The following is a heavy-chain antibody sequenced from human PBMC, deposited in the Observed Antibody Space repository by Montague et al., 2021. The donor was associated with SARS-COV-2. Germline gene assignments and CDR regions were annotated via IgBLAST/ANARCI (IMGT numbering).Heavy chain of an antibody. J-gene: IGHJ6*03. CDR2: IDWDGDT. Sequence: PALVKPTQTLTLTCTFSGFSLTTNGMCVSWIRQTPGKALEWLARIDWDGDTYYSTSLKTRLSISKDTSKNQVVLTMTNMDPADTGTFYCARIYQAMTVAGTGDYYYVDVWGTGTTVTVSS. D-gene: IGHD2-2*01. CDR3: ARIYQAMTVAGTGDYYYVDV. V-gene: IGHV2-70*11. CDR1: GFSLTTNGMC.